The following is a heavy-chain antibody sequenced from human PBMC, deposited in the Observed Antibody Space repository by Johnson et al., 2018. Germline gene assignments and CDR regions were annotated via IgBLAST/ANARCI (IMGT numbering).Heavy chain of an antibody. CDR1: GLSITNYA. CDR2: ISGSGGAR. Sequence: EQLQESGGGLAQPGGSLRLSCTASGLSITNYAMIWVRQAPGKGLEWVSGISGSGGARNYLESVKGRFTISRDNSKNTLFLQISDLRPEDTALYYCAIVPNPILPFLEDPMWGQGTGVTVSS. D-gene: IGHD3-3*01. CDR3: AIVPNPILPFLEDPM. J-gene: IGHJ3*01. V-gene: IGHV3-23*01.